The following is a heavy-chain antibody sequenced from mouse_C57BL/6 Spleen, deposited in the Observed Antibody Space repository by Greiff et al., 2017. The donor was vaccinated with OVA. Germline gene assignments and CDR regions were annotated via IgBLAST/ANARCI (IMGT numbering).Heavy chain of an antibody. J-gene: IGHJ4*01. Sequence: VQGVESGAELVRPGSSVKLSCKASGYTFTSYWMDWVKQRPGQGLEWIGNIYPSDSETHYNQKFKDKATLTVDKSSSTAYMQLSSLTSEDSAVYYCASGYSNYVFYYAMDYWGQGTSVTVSS. V-gene: IGHV1-61*01. CDR1: GYTFTSYW. CDR2: IYPSDSET. D-gene: IGHD2-5*01. CDR3: ASGYSNYVFYYAMDY.